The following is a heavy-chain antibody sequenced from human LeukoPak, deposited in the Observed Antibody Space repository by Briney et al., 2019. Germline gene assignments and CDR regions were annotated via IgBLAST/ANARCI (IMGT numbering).Heavy chain of an antibody. V-gene: IGHV4-34*01. CDR2: IKHSGRT. CDR3: ARHYCTSIRCYHFDY. J-gene: IGHJ4*02. D-gene: IGHD2-2*01. CDR1: GGSFSGYY. Sequence: SETLSLTCAVYGGSFSGYYWSWIRQPTGKGLEWIGQIKHSGRTNQNPSLKSRVNISVDTSKKQFSQKETSVPAADTAVYYCARHYCTSIRCYHFDYWGQGALVTVSS.